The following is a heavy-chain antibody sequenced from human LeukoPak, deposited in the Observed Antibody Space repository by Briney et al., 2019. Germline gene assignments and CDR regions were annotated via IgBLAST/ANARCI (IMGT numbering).Heavy chain of an antibody. D-gene: IGHD3-9*01. Sequence: GGSLRLSCAASGFTFSSYGMHWVRQAPGKGLEWVAFIRYDGSNKYYADSVQGRFTISRDNSKNTLYLQMNSLRAEDTAVYYCAKDLGVGYYDILTGPSPSDYWGQGTLVTVSS. CDR2: IRYDGSNK. V-gene: IGHV3-30*02. CDR1: GFTFSSYG. CDR3: AKDLGVGYYDILTGPSPSDY. J-gene: IGHJ4*02.